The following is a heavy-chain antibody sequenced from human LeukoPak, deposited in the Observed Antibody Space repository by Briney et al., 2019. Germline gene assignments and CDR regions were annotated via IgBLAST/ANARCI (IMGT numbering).Heavy chain of an antibody. CDR2: VYYGGST. CDR1: GGSISSSTYY. V-gene: IGHV4-39*07. CDR3: ARGRYDFWSGHPTPFDY. D-gene: IGHD3-3*01. J-gene: IGHJ4*02. Sequence: PSETLSLTCTVSGGSISSSTYYWAWIRQPPGKGLEWIGSVYYGGSTYYNPSLKSRVTISVDTSKNQFSLKLSSVTAADTAVYYCARGRYDFWSGHPTPFDYWGQGTLVTVSS.